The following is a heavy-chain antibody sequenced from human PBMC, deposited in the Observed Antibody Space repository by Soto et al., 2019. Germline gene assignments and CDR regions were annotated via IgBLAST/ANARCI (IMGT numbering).Heavy chain of an antibody. CDR2: INPNSGGT. CDR3: ARASTLGRDFWSGYNLDY. V-gene: IGHV1-2*02. CDR1: GYTFTGYY. D-gene: IGHD3-3*01. Sequence: ASVKVSCKASGYTFTGYYMHWVRQAPGQGLEWMGWINPNSGGTNYAQKFQGRVTMTRDTSISTAYMELSRLRSDDTAVYYCARASTLGRDFWSGYNLDYWGQGTLVTVSS. J-gene: IGHJ4*02.